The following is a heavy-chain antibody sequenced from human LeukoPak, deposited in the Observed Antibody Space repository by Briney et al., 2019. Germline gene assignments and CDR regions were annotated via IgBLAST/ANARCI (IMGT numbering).Heavy chain of an antibody. CDR1: GGSISSGGYS. CDR3: ARASGSYWGTYYFDY. J-gene: IGHJ4*02. D-gene: IGHD1-26*01. Sequence: TSETLSLTCAVSGGSISSGGYSWSWIRQPPGKDLEWIGYIYHSGSTYYNPSLKSRVTISVDRSKNQFSLKLSSVTAADTAVYYCARASGSYWGTYYFDYWGQGTLVTVSS. CDR2: IYHSGST. V-gene: IGHV4-30-2*01.